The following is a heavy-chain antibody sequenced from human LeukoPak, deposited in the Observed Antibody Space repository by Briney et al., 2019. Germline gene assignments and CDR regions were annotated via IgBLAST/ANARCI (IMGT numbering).Heavy chain of an antibody. J-gene: IGHJ4*02. D-gene: IGHD3-10*01. CDR3: ARESYYEGRFGY. CDR1: GFSFSSYG. Sequence: GGSLRLSCAASGFSFSSYGMHWVRQAPGKGLEWVAFIRYDGSNKYYADSVKGRFTISRDNSKNTLYLQMNSLRAEDTTVYYCARESYYEGRFGYWGQGTLVTVSS. CDR2: IRYDGSNK. V-gene: IGHV3-30*02.